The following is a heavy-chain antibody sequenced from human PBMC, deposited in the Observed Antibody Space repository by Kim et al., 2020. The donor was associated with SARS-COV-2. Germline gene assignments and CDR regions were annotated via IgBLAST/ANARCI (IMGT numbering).Heavy chain of an antibody. V-gene: IGHV2-70*11. Sequence: SGPTLVNPTQTLTLTCTFSGFSLSTSGMCVSWIRQPPGKALEWLARIDWDDDKYYSTSLKTRLTISKDTSKNQVVLTMTNMDPVDTATYYCARFRIAAAGTLGSCYFFGLDVWGQGTTVTVSS. CDR2: IDWDDDK. J-gene: IGHJ6*02. D-gene: IGHD6-13*01. CDR1: GFSLSTSGMC. CDR3: ARFRIAAAGTLGSCYFFGLDV.